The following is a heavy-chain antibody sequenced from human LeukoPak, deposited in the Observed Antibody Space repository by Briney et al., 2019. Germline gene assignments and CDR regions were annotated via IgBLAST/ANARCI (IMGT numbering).Heavy chain of an antibody. D-gene: IGHD1-26*01. CDR3: VRVGATTLDY. V-gene: IGHV3-30*02. Sequence: GRSLCPSCAAAGFTVSIYGMQWVRQAPGKWLEWVAFIRYVGSNKYYTDSVKGRFTISRDNSENTLYLQMNSLRAEDTVVEYCVRVGATTLDYWGQGTLVTVSS. J-gene: IGHJ4*02. CDR1: GFTVSIYG. CDR2: IRYVGSNK.